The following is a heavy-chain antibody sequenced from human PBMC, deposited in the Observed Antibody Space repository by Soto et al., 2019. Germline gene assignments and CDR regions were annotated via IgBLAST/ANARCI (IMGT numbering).Heavy chain of an antibody. Sequence: GGSLRLSCTASGFTFGDYAMSWFRQAPGKGLEWVGFIRSKAYGGTTEYAASVKGRFTISRDDSKSIAYLQMNSLKTEDTAVYYCTREHNPSWHNRGWTGLWSQGTLVTVSS. J-gene: IGHJ4*02. CDR1: GFTFGDYA. CDR2: IRSKAYGGTT. CDR3: TREHNPSWHNRGWTGL. D-gene: IGHD6-19*01. V-gene: IGHV3-49*03.